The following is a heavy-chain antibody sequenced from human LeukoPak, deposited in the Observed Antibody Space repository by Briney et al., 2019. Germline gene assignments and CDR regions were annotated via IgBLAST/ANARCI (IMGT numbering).Heavy chain of an antibody. D-gene: IGHD3-22*01. CDR3: ARDHTTANYYDSSGYFPGGY. Sequence: ASVKVSCKASGYTFTSYGISWVRQAPGQGLEWMGWISAYNGNTNYAQKLQGRVTMTTDTSTSTAYMELRSLRSDDTAVYYCARDHTTANYYDSSGYFPGGYWGQGTLVTVSS. CDR2: ISAYNGNT. CDR1: GYTFTSYG. J-gene: IGHJ4*02. V-gene: IGHV1-18*01.